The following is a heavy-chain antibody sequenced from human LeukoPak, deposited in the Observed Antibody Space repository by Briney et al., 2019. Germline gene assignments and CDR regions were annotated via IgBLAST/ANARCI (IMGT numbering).Heavy chain of an antibody. D-gene: IGHD2-15*01. J-gene: IGHJ4*02. CDR3: AREVGYCNGGSCYSYFDY. CDR1: GGSFSGYY. V-gene: IGHV4-34*01. Sequence: TSETLSLTCAVYGGSFSGYYWSWIRQPPGKGLEWIGEINHSGSTNYNASLTNRVTISVDTSKNQFSLKLSSVTAADTAVYYCAREVGYCNGGSCYSYFDYWGQGTLVTVSS. CDR2: INHSGST.